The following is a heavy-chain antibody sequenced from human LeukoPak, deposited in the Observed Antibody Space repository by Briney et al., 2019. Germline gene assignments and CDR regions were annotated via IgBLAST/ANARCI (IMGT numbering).Heavy chain of an antibody. CDR3: ARVQDGYGGNFYFDY. J-gene: IGHJ4*02. V-gene: IGHV1-2*02. CDR2: INPNSGGT. Sequence: ASVKVSCKASGGTFSSYAISWVRQAPGQGLEWMGWINPNSGGTNYAQKFQGRVTMTRDTSISTAYMELSSLRSEDMAVYYCARVQDGYGGNFYFDYWGQGTLVTVSS. D-gene: IGHD4-23*01. CDR1: GGTFSSYA.